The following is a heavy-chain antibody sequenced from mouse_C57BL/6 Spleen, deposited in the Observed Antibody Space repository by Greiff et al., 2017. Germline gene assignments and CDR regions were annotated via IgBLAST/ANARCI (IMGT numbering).Heavy chain of an antibody. CDR2: ISDGGSYT. J-gene: IGHJ3*01. CDR3: ARALYDYDGAWFAY. V-gene: IGHV5-4*03. CDR1: GSTFSSYA. Sequence: DVMLVESGGGLVKPGGSLKLSCAASGSTFSSYAMPWVRQTPEKRLEWVATISDGGSYTYYPDNVKGRFTISRDNAKNNLYQQMSHLKSEDAAMYCGARALYDYDGAWFAYWGQGTLVTVSA. D-gene: IGHD2-4*01.